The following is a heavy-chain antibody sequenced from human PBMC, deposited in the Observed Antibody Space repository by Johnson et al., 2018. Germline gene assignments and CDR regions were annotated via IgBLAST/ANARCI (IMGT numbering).Heavy chain of an antibody. CDR1: GFTFSTSW. V-gene: IGHV3-7*01. CDR2: IKPDENEK. J-gene: IGHJ6*04. CDR3: GRDGSAGAFWGGLLDDFDSDCVDV. Sequence: EVQLVESGGGLVQPGGSLRLSCTASGFTFSTSWMAWVRQPPGEGLELVANIKPDENEKYYVDSVMGRFTISRDKAKNSVYLQLNSLGADDTAVYYCGRDGSAGAFWGGLLDDFDSDCVDVCGKGTTVIVSS. D-gene: IGHD3-3*01.